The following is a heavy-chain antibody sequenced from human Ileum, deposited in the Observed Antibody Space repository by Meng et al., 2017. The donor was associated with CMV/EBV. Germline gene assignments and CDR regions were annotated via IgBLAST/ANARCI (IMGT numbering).Heavy chain of an antibody. Sequence: LSLACAVYGGSFSGFSWSWIRQPPGKGLEWIAEINHSGITNYNPSLKSRVTISLVTSKNQFSLKVSSVTAADTAVYYCARGRGSGSYWGQGTLVTVSS. J-gene: IGHJ4*02. CDR2: INHSGIT. V-gene: IGHV4-34*01. CDR1: GGSFSGFS. D-gene: IGHD3-10*01. CDR3: ARGRGSGSY.